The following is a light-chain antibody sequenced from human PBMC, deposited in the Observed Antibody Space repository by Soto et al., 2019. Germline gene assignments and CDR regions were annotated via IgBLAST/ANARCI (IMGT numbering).Light chain of an antibody. CDR1: QRVRTD. J-gene: IGKJ1*01. CDR2: DAS. CDR3: QQHYNWPRT. Sequence: EIVLTQSPATLSLSPGERATLSCRASQRVRTDLTWYQQKPGQAPRLLIYDASKRATGIPARFSGGGSGTDFTLPISSLEPEDVAVYYCQQHYNWPRTFGQGTKVDI. V-gene: IGKV3-11*01.